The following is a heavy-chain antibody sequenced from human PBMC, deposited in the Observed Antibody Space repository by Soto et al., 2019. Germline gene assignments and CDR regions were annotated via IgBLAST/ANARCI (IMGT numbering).Heavy chain of an antibody. D-gene: IGHD3-3*01. Sequence: SETLSLTCTVSGGSISSYYWSWIRQPPGKGLEWIGYIYYSGSTNYNPSLKSQVTISVDTSKNQFSLKLSSVTAADTAVYYCAREFFGAGNWFDPWGQGTLVTV. CDR3: AREFFGAGNWFDP. V-gene: IGHV4-59*01. CDR2: IYYSGST. J-gene: IGHJ5*02. CDR1: GGSISSYY.